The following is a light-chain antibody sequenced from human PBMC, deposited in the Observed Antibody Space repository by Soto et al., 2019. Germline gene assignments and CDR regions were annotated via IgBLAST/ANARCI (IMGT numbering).Light chain of an antibody. V-gene: IGKV3-20*01. Sequence: EIVLTQSPGTLSLAPVERSTLSCRASQSVSSSYLAWYQQKPGQAPRLLIYGASSRATGIPDRFSGSGSGTDFTLTIRRLEPEDFAVYYCQQYGSSPPINCGQGKRRAIK. CDR1: QSVSSSY. J-gene: IGKJ5*01. CDR2: GAS. CDR3: QQYGSSPPIN.